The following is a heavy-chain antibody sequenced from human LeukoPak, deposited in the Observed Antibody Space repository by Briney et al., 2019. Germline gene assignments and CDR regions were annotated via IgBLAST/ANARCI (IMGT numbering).Heavy chain of an antibody. CDR1: GFIFSDYG. D-gene: IGHD2-2*01. V-gene: IGHV3-30*02. CDR2: IRFDGSLQ. CDR3: ARAPRRHCVSDSCYVDWFDP. Sequence: GGSLRLSCTTSGFIFSDYGMHWLRQAPGKRPEWVTFIRFDGSLQYYADSVKGRFTISRDNSKNTLHLQMNSLRPEDTAVYYCARAPRRHCVSDSCYVDWFDPWGQGTLVTVSS. J-gene: IGHJ5*02.